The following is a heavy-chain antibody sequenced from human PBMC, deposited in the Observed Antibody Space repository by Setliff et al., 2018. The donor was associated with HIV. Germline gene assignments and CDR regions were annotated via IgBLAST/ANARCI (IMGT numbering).Heavy chain of an antibody. Sequence: PSETLSLTCTVSGYSISSGYYWGWIRQPPGKGLEWIGYIYYSGSTYYNPSLKSRVTISVDTSKNQFSLKLSSVTAADTAVYYCARQGAGIQVRYFDWPWDPWTLDFDIWGRGTLVTVSS. V-gene: IGHV4-38-2*02. J-gene: IGHJ2*01. CDR1: GYSISSGYY. CDR2: IYYSGST. CDR3: ARQGAGIQVRYFDWPWDPWTLDFDI. D-gene: IGHD3-9*01.